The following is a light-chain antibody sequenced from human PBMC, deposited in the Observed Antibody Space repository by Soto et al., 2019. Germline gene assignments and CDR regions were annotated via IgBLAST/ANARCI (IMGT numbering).Light chain of an antibody. Sequence: DIPMTQSPSSLSASVGDRVTITCRASQSISSHLNWYQQKPGKAPKLLIYAISNLQSGVPSRFSGSGSGTDFTLTISSLQPEDFATYYCQQSYSTPYTFGQGTQLEIK. CDR2: AIS. J-gene: IGKJ2*01. CDR1: QSISSH. V-gene: IGKV1-39*01. CDR3: QQSYSTPYT.